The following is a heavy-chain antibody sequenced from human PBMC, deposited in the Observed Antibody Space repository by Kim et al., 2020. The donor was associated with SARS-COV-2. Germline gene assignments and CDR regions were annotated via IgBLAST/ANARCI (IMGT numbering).Heavy chain of an antibody. J-gene: IGHJ4*02. CDR1: GGSFSGYY. D-gene: IGHD6-13*01. Sequence: SETLSLTCAVYGGSFSGYYWSWIRQPPGKGLEWIGEINHSGSTNYNPSLKSRVTISVDTSKNQFSLKLSSVTAADTAVYYCAREAPGYSSSWYGGNGYWGQGTLVTVSS. V-gene: IGHV4-34*01. CDR2: INHSGST. CDR3: AREAPGYSSSWYGGNGY.